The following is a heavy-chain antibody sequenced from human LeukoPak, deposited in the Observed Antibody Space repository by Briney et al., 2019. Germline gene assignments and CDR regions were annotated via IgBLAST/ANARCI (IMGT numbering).Heavy chain of an antibody. Sequence: PRGSLRLSCAASGFTFTSYEMNWVRQAPGKGLEWVSYISSSGSSIYQADSVKGRFTISRDKAKNSLYLQMNSLRAEDTAIYYCARGISGSYLDHWGQGTLVTVSS. CDR2: ISSSGSSI. CDR3: ARGISGSYLDH. V-gene: IGHV3-48*03. CDR1: GFTFTSYE. D-gene: IGHD1-26*01. J-gene: IGHJ4*02.